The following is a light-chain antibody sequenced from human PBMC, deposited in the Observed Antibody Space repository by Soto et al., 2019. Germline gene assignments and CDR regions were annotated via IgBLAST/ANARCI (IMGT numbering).Light chain of an antibody. V-gene: IGKV1-39*01. Sequence: DIQMTQSPSTLSASVGDSVTVTCRACQPMGTSLHWYEQKTGKAPKVLISAASRLQSGVSSRFSGSGSGTHFALTISNLQPEDFATYYCQQGYTTLWTFGQGTKVDIK. J-gene: IGKJ1*01. CDR2: AAS. CDR3: QQGYTTLWT. CDR1: QPMGTS.